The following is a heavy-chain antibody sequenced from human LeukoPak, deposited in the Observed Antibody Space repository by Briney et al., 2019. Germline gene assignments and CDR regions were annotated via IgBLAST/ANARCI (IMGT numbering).Heavy chain of an antibody. CDR3: ATSGSYPAFDN. CDR2: IIQDGSEE. V-gene: IGHV3-7*01. CDR1: GLTFSTYW. Sequence: GGSLRLSCAASGLTFSTYWMNWVRQTPGRGLEWVANIIQDGSEEYYVDSVKGRFTISRDNAKNSLYLQMNSLRAEDTAVYYCATSGSYPAFDNWGQGTLVTVSS. J-gene: IGHJ4*02. D-gene: IGHD1-26*01.